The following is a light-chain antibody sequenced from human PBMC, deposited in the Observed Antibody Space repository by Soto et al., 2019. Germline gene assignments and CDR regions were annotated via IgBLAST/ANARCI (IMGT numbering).Light chain of an antibody. CDR2: DAS. J-gene: IGKJ5*01. Sequence: EVVLTQSPDTLSLPPGERATLSCRASHSISSYLAWYQQKPGQAPRLLIYDASSRATGIPARFSGSGSGTEFTLTISSLQSEDFAVYYCQQYNNWPPITFGQGTRLEI. CDR1: HSISSY. V-gene: IGKV3-11*01. CDR3: QQYNNWPPIT.